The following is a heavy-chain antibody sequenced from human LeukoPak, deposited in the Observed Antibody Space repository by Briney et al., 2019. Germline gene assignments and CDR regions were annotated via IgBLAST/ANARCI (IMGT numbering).Heavy chain of an antibody. CDR2: MSDSGRST. J-gene: IGHJ3*02. Sequence: GGSLRLSCAASGFPFSGYALSWVRQPPGKGLEWVSAMSDSGRSTYYAGSGKGRFTISRDNSKTTLYLQMSSLRAEVTAVYYCAQDPPSGYGWVIWGQGTMVTVSS. V-gene: IGHV3-23*01. CDR1: GFPFSGYA. D-gene: IGHD5-12*01. CDR3: AQDPPSGYGWVI.